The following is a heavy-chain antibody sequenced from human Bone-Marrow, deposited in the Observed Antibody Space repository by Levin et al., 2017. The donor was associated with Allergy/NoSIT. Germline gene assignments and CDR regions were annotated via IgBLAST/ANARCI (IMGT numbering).Heavy chain of an antibody. Sequence: GESLKISCETSGFTFTDYYIHWVRQAPGQGLEWMGWISAYSGGTNYAQKFEGRVTMTRDTSLRTAYMELRNLRSDDTAVYYCAREPAHDVDIDYWGQGTLVTVSS. V-gene: IGHV1-2*02. CDR2: ISAYSGGT. J-gene: IGHJ4*02. CDR3: AREPAHDVDIDY. D-gene: IGHD2-21*01. CDR1: GFTFTDYY.